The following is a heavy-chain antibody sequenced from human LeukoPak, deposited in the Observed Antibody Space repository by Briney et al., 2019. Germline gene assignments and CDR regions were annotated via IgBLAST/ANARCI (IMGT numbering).Heavy chain of an antibody. CDR2: INHSGST. D-gene: IGHD4-17*01. J-gene: IGHJ4*02. Sequence: SETLSLTCAVYGGSFSGYYWSWVRQPPGKGLEWIGEINHSGSTNYNPSLKSRVTISVDTSKNQFSLKLSSVTAADTAVYYCARGRTVTTYDYWGQGTLVTVSS. CDR3: ARGRTVTTYDY. CDR1: GGSFSGYY. V-gene: IGHV4-34*01.